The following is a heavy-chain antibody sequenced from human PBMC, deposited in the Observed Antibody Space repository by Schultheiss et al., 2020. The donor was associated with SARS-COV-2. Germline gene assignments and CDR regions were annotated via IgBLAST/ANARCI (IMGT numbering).Heavy chain of an antibody. V-gene: IGHV4-59*10. D-gene: IGHD4-17*01. CDR3: ARATYDYGDYGPLGY. CDR1: GGSFSGYY. J-gene: IGHJ4*02. CDR2: IYTSGST. Sequence: SETLSLTCAVYGGSFSGYYWGWIRQPPGKGLEWIGSIYTSGSTNYNPSLKSRVTMSVDTSKNQFSLKLSSVTAADTAVYYCARATYDYGDYGPLGYWGQGTLVTVSS.